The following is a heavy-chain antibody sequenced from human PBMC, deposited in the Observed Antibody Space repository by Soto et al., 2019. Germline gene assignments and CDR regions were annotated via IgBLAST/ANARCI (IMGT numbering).Heavy chain of an antibody. Sequence: SLASAACGDSVWSSEVYWCWIRQPPGKGLEWIGYIYYSGSTYYNPPLKSRVTISVDTSKNQFSLKLSSVTAAATAVYYSAREGLLWFGEGDWFDPWCQGTLATVS. CDR3: AREGLLWFGEGDWFDP. V-gene: IGHV4-30-4*01. D-gene: IGHD3-10*01. J-gene: IGHJ5*02. CDR2: IYYSGST. CDR1: GDSVWSSEVY.